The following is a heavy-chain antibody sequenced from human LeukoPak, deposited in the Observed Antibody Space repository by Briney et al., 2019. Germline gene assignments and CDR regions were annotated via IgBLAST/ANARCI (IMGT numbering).Heavy chain of an antibody. V-gene: IGHV3-33*01. CDR1: GFTFSSYG. D-gene: IGHD3-16*02. J-gene: IGHJ4*02. CDR2: IWYDGSNK. CDR3: ARDDYVWGSYRFNFDY. Sequence: PGRSLRLSCAASGFTFSSYGMHWVRQAPGKGLEWVAVIWYDGSNKYYADSVKGRFTISRDNSKNTLYLQMNSLRAEDTAVYYCARDDYVWGSYRFNFDYWGQGTLVTVSS.